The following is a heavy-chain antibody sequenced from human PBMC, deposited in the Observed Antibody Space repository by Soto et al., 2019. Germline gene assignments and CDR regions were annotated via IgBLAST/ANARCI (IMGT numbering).Heavy chain of an antibody. CDR3: ARAVLLWFGSPGGWFDP. J-gene: IGHJ5*02. CDR1: GGSISSGGYS. Sequence: SETLSLTCAVSGGSISSGGYSWSWIRQPPGKGLEWIGYIYHSGSTYYNPSLKSRVTVSVDRSKNQFSLKLSSVTAADTAVYYCARAVLLWFGSPGGWFDPWGQGTLVTVSS. CDR2: IYHSGST. D-gene: IGHD3-10*01. V-gene: IGHV4-30-2*01.